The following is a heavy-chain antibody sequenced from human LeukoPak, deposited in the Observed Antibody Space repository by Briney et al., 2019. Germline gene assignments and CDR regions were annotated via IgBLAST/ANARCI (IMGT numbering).Heavy chain of an antibody. J-gene: IGHJ4*02. CDR1: GGTFISYA. CDR2: IIPIFGTA. Sequence: SVKVSCKASGGTFISYAISWVRQAPGQGLEWMGGIIPIFGTANYAQKFQGRVTITADESTSTAYMELSSLRSEDTAVYYCAREPYYDILTGYLDYWGQGTLVTVSS. V-gene: IGHV1-69*13. D-gene: IGHD3-9*01. CDR3: AREPYYDILTGYLDY.